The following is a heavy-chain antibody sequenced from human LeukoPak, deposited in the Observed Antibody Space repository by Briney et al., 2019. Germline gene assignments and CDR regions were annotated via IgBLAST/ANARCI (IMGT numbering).Heavy chain of an antibody. CDR2: IWYDGSNK. V-gene: IGHV3-33*01. Sequence: GGSPRLSCAASGFTFSSYGMHWVRQAPGKGLEWVAVIWYDGSNKYYADSVKGRFTISRDNSKNTLYLQMNSLRAEDTAVYYCARSQYYYDSSGYFVFDYWGQGTLVTVSS. CDR3: ARSQYYYDSSGYFVFDY. J-gene: IGHJ4*02. D-gene: IGHD3-22*01. CDR1: GFTFSSYG.